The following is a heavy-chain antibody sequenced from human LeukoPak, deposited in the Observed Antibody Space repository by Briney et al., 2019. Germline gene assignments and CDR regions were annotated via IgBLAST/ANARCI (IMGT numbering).Heavy chain of an antibody. CDR1: SDSIGDCY. V-gene: IGHV4-59*01. CDR2: YSSNGDS. J-gene: IGHJ5*02. Sequence: SETLSLTCTVSSDSIGDCYWTWIRQSPGKRLEWLGYYSSNGDSEYNPPLKSRVTMSVGMSKNQFSLKLTSVTAADTAVYFCARGYHWNYGWFDPWGQGTLVTVSS. D-gene: IGHD1-7*01. CDR3: ARGYHWNYGWFDP.